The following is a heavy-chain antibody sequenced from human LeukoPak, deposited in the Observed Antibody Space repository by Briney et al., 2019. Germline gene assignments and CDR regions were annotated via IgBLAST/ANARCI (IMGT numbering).Heavy chain of an antibody. CDR3: ARGRNGWLPTPPYFDH. D-gene: IGHD3-22*01. V-gene: IGHV1-69*06. CDR1: GYTFTCYY. J-gene: IGHJ4*02. Sequence: ASVTVSCKGSGYTFTCYYMHWVRQAPGQGLEWMGGIIPIFGTANYAQKFQGRVTITADKSTSTAYMELSSLRSEDTAVYYCARGRNGWLPTPPYFDHWGQGTLVTVCS. CDR2: IIPIFGTA.